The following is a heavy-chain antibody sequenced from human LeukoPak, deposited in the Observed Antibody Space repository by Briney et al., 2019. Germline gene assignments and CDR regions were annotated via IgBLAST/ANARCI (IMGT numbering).Heavy chain of an antibody. J-gene: IGHJ6*02. CDR1: GGSFSGYY. Sequence: SETLSLTCAVYGGSFSGYYWSWIRQPPGKGLEWIGEINHSGSTNYNPSLKSRVTISVDTTKNQFSLKLNSVTAADTAVYYCARASSYDYVWGSYRYGYYYYGTDVWGQGTTVTVSS. CDR3: ARASSYDYVWGSYRYGYYYYGTDV. V-gene: IGHV4-34*01. CDR2: INHSGST. D-gene: IGHD3-16*02.